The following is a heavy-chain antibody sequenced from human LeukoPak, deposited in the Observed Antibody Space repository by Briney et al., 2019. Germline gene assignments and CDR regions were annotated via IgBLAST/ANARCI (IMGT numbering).Heavy chain of an antibody. J-gene: IGHJ4*02. CDR2: IYYSGST. Sequence: SETLSLTCTVSGASINNKYWSWIRQPPGKGLEWIGYIYYSGSTNYNPSLKSRVTISVDTSMNQFSLKVSSLTAADTAVYYCARYSRNDDYILDYWGRGILVTVSS. CDR1: GASINNKY. CDR3: ARYSRNDDYILDY. V-gene: IGHV4-59*01. D-gene: IGHD4-17*01.